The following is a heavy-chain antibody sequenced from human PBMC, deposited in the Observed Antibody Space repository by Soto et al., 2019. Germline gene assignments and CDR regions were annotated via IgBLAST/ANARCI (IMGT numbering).Heavy chain of an antibody. Sequence: EVQLLESGGGLVQPGGSLRLSCAASGFTFSSYAMSWVRQAPGKGLGWVSGISGSGGSTYYADSVKGRFTISRDNSKNTLYLQMNRLRAEDTAVYYCAKEGGSSSSFDYWGQGTLVTVSS. D-gene: IGHD6-13*01. V-gene: IGHV3-23*01. CDR2: ISGSGGST. CDR3: AKEGGSSSSFDY. CDR1: GFTFSSYA. J-gene: IGHJ4*02.